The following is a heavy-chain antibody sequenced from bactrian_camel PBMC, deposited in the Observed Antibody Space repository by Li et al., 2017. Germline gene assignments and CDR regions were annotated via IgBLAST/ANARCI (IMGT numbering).Heavy chain of an antibody. J-gene: IGHJ4*01. Sequence: VQLVESGGGLVQPGGSLRLSCAASGFTFSSYVMSWARQAPGKGLEWVSGINSGGGMTYYADSVKGRFTISRDNAKNTLYLQLNSLKTEDTAMYYCANYGPGMMPGSYWGQGTQVTVS. D-gene: IGHD3*01. CDR3: ANYGPGMMPGSY. V-gene: IGHV3S40*01. CDR1: GFTFSSYV. CDR2: INSGGGMT.